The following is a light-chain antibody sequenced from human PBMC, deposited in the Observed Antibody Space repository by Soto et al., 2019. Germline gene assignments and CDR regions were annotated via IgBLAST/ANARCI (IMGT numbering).Light chain of an antibody. J-gene: IGKJ1*01. CDR1: RSISDC. CDR3: LQYGSYSWT. Sequence: DIQMSQSPSSVPPSVGDRVTITCRASRSISDCLAWYQQKPGKAPELLIFDASNLTSGVSARFSGSGSGTEFTLTISRLQPDDFAAYYCLQYGSYSWTFGQGTKVDI. CDR2: DAS. V-gene: IGKV1-5*01.